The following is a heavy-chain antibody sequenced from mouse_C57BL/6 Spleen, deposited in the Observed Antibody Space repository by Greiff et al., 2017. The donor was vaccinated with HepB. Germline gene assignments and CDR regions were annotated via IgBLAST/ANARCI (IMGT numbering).Heavy chain of an antibody. CDR1: GFTFSDYY. CDR3: ARDYDLDY. CDR2: ISNGGGST. V-gene: IGHV5-12*01. Sequence: EVKVVDSGGGLVQPGGSLKLSCAASGFTFSDYYMYWVRQTPEKRLEWVAYISNGGGSTYYPDTVKGRFTISRDNAKNTLYLQMSRLKSEDTAMYDWARDYDLDYWGQGTTLTVSS. J-gene: IGHJ2*01. D-gene: IGHD2-4*01.